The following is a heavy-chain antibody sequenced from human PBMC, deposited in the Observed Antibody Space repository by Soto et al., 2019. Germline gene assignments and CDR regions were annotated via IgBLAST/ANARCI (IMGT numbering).Heavy chain of an antibody. V-gene: IGHV4-39*01. CDR3: VRGGYSYGYKDY. CDR1: GGSISSSSYY. J-gene: IGHJ4*02. CDR2: IYYSGST. Sequence: QLQLQESGPGQVKPSETLSLTCTVSGGSISSSSYYWGWIRQPPGKGLEWIGSIYYSGSTYYNPSLKSRVTISVDTSKNQFSLKLSSVTAADTAVYYCVRGGYSYGYKDYWGQGTLVTVSS. D-gene: IGHD5-18*01.